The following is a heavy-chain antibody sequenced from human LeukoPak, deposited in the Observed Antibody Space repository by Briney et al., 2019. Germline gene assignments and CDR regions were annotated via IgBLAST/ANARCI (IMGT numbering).Heavy chain of an antibody. Sequence: ASVKVSCKASGGTFSSYAISWVRQAPGQGLEWMGGIIPIFGTANYAQKFQGRVTITTDESTSTAYMELSSLRSEDTAVYYCARPYYSNYGVQPLSWFDPWGQGTLVTVSS. CDR2: IIPIFGTA. D-gene: IGHD4-11*01. J-gene: IGHJ5*02. CDR3: ARPYYSNYGVQPLSWFDP. V-gene: IGHV1-69*05. CDR1: GGTFSSYA.